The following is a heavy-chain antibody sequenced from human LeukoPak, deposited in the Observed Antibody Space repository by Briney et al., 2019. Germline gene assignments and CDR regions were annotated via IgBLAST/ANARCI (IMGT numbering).Heavy chain of an antibody. CDR1: GGSISSYY. J-gene: IGHJ3*02. Sequence: SETLSLTCTVSGGSISSYYWSWIRQPPGKGLEWIGYIYYSGSTNYNPSLKSRVTISVDTSKNQFSLKLSSVTAADTAVYYCARHGGHYSPFDIWGQGTMITVSS. V-gene: IGHV4-59*08. CDR2: IYYSGST. CDR3: ARHGGHYSPFDI. D-gene: IGHD3-22*01.